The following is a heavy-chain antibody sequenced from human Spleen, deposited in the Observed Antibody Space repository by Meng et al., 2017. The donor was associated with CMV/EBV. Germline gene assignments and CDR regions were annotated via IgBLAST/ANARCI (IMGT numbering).Heavy chain of an antibody. J-gene: IGHJ3*01. CDR3: ARVIITRVSGIPAAGNAFDF. CDR1: GFTFSDHA. CDR2: ISYHGSNQ. D-gene: IGHD6-13*01. Sequence: GESLKISCVASGFTFSDHAIHWVRQAPGKGLEWVTVISYHGSNQYYADSVKGRFTVSRDNSNNTVFLQMNSLRAEDTAVYYCARVIITRVSGIPAAGNAFDFWGQGTMVTVSS. V-gene: IGHV3-30*04.